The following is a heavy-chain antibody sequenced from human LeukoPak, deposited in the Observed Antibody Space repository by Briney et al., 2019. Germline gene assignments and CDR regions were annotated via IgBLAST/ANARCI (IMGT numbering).Heavy chain of an antibody. CDR2: IYYSGST. CDR3: ASSQITMVRGAINWFDP. Sequence: SETLFLTCTVSGGSISNYYWSWIRQPPGKELEWIGYIYYSGSTNYNPSLKSRVTISVDTSKNQFSLKLSSVTAADTAVYYCASSQITMVRGAINWFDPWGQGTLVTVSS. V-gene: IGHV4-59*01. D-gene: IGHD3-10*01. J-gene: IGHJ5*02. CDR1: GGSISNYY.